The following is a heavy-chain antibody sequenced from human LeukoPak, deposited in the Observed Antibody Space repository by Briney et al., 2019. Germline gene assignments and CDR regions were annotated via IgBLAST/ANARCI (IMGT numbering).Heavy chain of an antibody. CDR2: IYYSGST. J-gene: IGHJ4*02. V-gene: IGHV4-39*07. CDR1: GGSISSSSYY. Sequence: SETLSLTCTVSGGSISSSSYYWGWIRQPPGKGLEWIGSIYYSGSTYYNPSLKSRVTISVDTSKNQFSLKLSSVTAADTAVYYCARDRSGIAAAEASIDYWGQGTLVTVSS. D-gene: IGHD6-13*01. CDR3: ARDRSGIAAAEASIDY.